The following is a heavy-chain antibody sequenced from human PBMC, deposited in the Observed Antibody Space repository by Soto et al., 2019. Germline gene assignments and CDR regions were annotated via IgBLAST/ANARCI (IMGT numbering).Heavy chain of an antibody. J-gene: IGHJ6*02. Sequence: SLKVSCKASGYTFSSYAISWVRQAPGQGLECMGGIIPIFGTANYAQKFQGRVTITADESTSTAYMELSSLRSEDTAVYYCARVGSGYDPYYYYYYGMDVWGQGTTVTVSS. CDR3: ARVGSGYDPYYYYYYGMDV. CDR2: IIPIFGTA. D-gene: IGHD5-12*01. CDR1: GYTFSSYA. V-gene: IGHV1-69*13.